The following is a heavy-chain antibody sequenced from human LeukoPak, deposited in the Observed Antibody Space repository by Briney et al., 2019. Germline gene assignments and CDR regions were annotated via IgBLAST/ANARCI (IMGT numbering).Heavy chain of an antibody. V-gene: IGHV5-51*01. CDR1: GYSFTSYW. CDR2: IYPGDSDT. D-gene: IGHD2-15*01. Sequence: GESLKISCKGSGYSFTSYWIGWVRQMPGKGLEWMGIIYPGDSDTRYSPSFQGQVTISADKSIGTAYLQWSSLKASDTAMYYCVGRGDCSGGSCYGGLWGQGTLVTVSS. CDR3: VGRGDCSGGSCYGGL. J-gene: IGHJ4*02.